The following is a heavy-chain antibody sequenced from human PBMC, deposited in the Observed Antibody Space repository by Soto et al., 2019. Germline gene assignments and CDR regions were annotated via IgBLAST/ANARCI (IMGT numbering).Heavy chain of an antibody. CDR1: GASTVSHYH. CDR3: ALAQGPTTGLDY. J-gene: IGHJ4*02. Sequence: PSETLSLTCSVSGASTVSHYHWTWIRQPPGKGLEWMGYIFNSGTPFYNPSLTSRLSISMDTSGNHFSLELRSVTAADTAVYYCALAQGPTTGLDYCGQGTLVTVS. D-gene: IGHD3-3*02. CDR2: IFNSGTP. V-gene: IGHV4-31*02.